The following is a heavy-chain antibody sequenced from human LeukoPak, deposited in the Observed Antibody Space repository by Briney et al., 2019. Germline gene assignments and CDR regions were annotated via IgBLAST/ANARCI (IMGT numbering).Heavy chain of an antibody. CDR3: ARISGSGGSYYYYYMDV. J-gene: IGHJ6*03. V-gene: IGHV3-48*04. CDR2: ISHSSNTI. CDR1: GFTFSGHG. D-gene: IGHD3-10*01. Sequence: GGSLRLSCAVSGFTFSGHGMNWVRQAPGKGLEWLAYISHSSNTIYYADSVRGRFTVSRDNPKNSLFLQMNSLRAEDTAVYFCARISGSGGSYYYYYMDVWGKGTTVTVSS.